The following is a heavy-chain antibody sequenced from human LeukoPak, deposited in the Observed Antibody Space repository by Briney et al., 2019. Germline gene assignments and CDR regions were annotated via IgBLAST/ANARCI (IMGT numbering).Heavy chain of an antibody. CDR3: ARQPEDYYGSGSYYWEGYGWFDP. V-gene: IGHV3-21*04. Sequence: GSLRLSCAASGFTFSSYSMNWVRQAPGKGLEWVSSISSSSSYIYYADSVKGRFTISRDNAKNSLYLQMSSLRSEDTAVYYCARQPEDYYGSGSYYWEGYGWFDPWGQGTLVTVSS. CDR1: GFTFSSYS. CDR2: ISSSSSYI. D-gene: IGHD3-10*01. J-gene: IGHJ5*02.